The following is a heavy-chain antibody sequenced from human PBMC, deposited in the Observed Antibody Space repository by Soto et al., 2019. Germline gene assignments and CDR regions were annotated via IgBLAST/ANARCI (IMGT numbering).Heavy chain of an antibody. V-gene: IGHV1-2*02. J-gene: IGHJ4*02. CDR2: INPNSGGT. Sequence: XSVKVSCKAFVYTFTGYYMHWVRQAPGQGLEWMGWINPNSGGTNYAQKFQGRVTMTRDTSIGTAYMELSRLRSDYTAVYYCARSQVLDYWGQGTLVTVSS. CDR3: ARSQVLDY. CDR1: VYTFTGYY.